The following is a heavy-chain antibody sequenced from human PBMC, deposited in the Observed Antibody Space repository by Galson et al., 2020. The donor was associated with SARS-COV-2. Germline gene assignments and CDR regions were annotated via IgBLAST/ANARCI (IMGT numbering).Heavy chain of an antibody. V-gene: IGHV1-2*02. CDR3: ARDSRRGCRGDSCYSLAHY. J-gene: IGHJ4*02. Sequence: ASVKVSCKASGYTFTDYYMHWVRQAPGQGLEWMGRINPNSGGTNYIQKFQGRVTMTRDTSISTAYMELSRLRSDDTAVYYCARDSRRGCRGDSCYSLAHYWGQGTLVTVSS. CDR2: INPNSGGT. D-gene: IGHD2-15*01. CDR1: GYTFTDYY.